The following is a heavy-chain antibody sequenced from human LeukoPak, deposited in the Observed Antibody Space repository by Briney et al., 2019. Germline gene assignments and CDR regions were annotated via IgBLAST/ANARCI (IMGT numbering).Heavy chain of an antibody. CDR2: ISYGGSNK. D-gene: IGHD3-10*01. J-gene: IGHJ5*02. CDR1: GFTFSSYG. V-gene: IGHV3-30*03. CDR3: ARARLVTMVRGEFDP. Sequence: PGRSLRLSCAASGFTFSSYGMHWVRQAPGKGLEWVAVISYGGSNKYYADSVKGRFTISRDNSKNTLYLQMNSLRAEDTAVYYCARARLVTMVRGEFDPWGQGTLVTVSS.